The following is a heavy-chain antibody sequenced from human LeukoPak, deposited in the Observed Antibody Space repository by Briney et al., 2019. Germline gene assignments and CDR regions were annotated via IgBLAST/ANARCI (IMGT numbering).Heavy chain of an antibody. D-gene: IGHD6-13*01. CDR3: ARGVIAAAGIVDY. Sequence: GESLKISCAASGFTFSNYGMHWVRQAPGKGLEWVAVIWYDGSNKYYADSVKGRFTISRDNSKNTLYLQMNSLRAEDTAVYYCARGVIAAAGIVDYWGHGTLVTVSS. V-gene: IGHV3-33*01. CDR2: IWYDGSNK. CDR1: GFTFSNYG. J-gene: IGHJ4*01.